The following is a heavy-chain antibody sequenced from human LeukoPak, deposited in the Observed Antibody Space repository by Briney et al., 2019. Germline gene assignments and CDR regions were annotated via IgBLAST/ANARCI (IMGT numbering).Heavy chain of an antibody. CDR2: INHSGST. D-gene: IGHD1-14*01. CDR1: GFTFSNAW. CDR3: ARGRHPERGYLRYYYYMDV. V-gene: IGHV4-34*01. Sequence: PGGSLRLSCAASGFTFSNAWMSWVRQAPGKGLEWIGEINHSGSTNYNPSLKSRVTISVDTSKNQFSLKLSSVTAADTAVYYCARGRHPERGYLRYYYYMDVWGKGTTVTVSS. J-gene: IGHJ6*03.